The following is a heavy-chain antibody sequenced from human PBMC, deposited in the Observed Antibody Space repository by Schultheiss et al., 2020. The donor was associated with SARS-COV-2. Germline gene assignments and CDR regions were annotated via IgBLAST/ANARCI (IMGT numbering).Heavy chain of an antibody. CDR3: TTPIPYDFVDSSGYK. Sequence: GESLKISCAASGFTVSSNYMSWVRQAPGKGLEWVSVIYSGGSTYYADSVKGRFTISRDNSKNTLYLQMNSLRTEDTAVYYCTTPIPYDFVDSSGYKWGQGTLVTVSS. D-gene: IGHD3-22*01. CDR2: IYSGGST. V-gene: IGHV3-53*01. CDR1: GFTVSSNY. J-gene: IGHJ4*02.